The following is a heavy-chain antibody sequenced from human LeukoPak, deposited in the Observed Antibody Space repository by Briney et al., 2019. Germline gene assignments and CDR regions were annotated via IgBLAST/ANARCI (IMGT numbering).Heavy chain of an antibody. J-gene: IGHJ3*02. V-gene: IGHV3-30*04. CDR2: ISYDGSNK. CDR1: GFTSSSYA. D-gene: IGHD4-23*01. CDR3: ARDGNAHAFDI. Sequence: PGRSLRLSCAASGFTSSSYAMHWVRQAPGKGLEWVAVISYDGSNKYYADSVKGRFTISRDNSKNTLYLQMSSLRAEDTAVYYCARDGNAHAFDISGQGTMVTVSS.